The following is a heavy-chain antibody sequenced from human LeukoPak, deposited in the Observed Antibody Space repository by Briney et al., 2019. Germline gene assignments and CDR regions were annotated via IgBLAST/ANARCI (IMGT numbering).Heavy chain of an antibody. J-gene: IGHJ3*02. Sequence: ASVKVSCKASGYTFTGYYMHWVRQAPGQGLEWMGWINPNSGGTNYAQKFQGRVTMTRDTSISTAYMELSRLRSDDTAVYYCATYCSGGSCYSVRAFDIWGQGTMVTVSS. CDR3: ATYCSGGSCYSVRAFDI. CDR1: GYTFTGYY. D-gene: IGHD2-15*01. V-gene: IGHV1-2*02. CDR2: INPNSGGT.